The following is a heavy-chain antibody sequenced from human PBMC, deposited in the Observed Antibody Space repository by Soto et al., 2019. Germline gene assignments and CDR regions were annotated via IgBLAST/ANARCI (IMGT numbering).Heavy chain of an antibody. D-gene: IGHD6-13*01. CDR1: GYTFTSYG. Sequence: ASVKVSCKASGYTFTSYGISWVRQATGQGLEWMGWISAYNGNTNYAQKLQGRVTMTTDTSTSTAYMELRSLRSDDTAVYYCARERRSGSSSWYKDHGMDVWGQGTTVTVSS. J-gene: IGHJ6*02. CDR2: ISAYNGNT. V-gene: IGHV1-18*01. CDR3: ARERRSGSSSWYKDHGMDV.